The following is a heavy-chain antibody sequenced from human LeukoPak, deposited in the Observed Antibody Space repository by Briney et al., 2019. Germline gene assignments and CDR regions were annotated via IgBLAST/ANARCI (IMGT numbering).Heavy chain of an antibody. CDR3: ARDQLVEYYDSSGYYRYYYYMDV. J-gene: IGHJ6*03. CDR1: GDSISSGDYY. Sequence: SQTLSLTCTVSGDSISSGDYYWSWIRQPAGKGLEWIGRISSSGSTNYNPSLKSRVTISVDTSKNQFSLKLSSVTAADTAVYYCARDQLVEYYDSSGYYRYYYYMDVWGKGTTVTISS. V-gene: IGHV4-61*02. CDR2: ISSSGST. D-gene: IGHD3-22*01.